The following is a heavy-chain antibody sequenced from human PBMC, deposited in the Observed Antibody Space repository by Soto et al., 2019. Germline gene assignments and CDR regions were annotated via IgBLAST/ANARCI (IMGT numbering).Heavy chain of an antibody. Sequence: PGGSLRLSCATSGFTFSSYAMSWVRQAPGKGLEWVSAISGSGGSTYYADSVKGRFTISRDNSKNTLCLQMNSLRAEDTAVYYCAKDEAGATPRQGFDYWGQGTLVTVSS. D-gene: IGHD1-26*01. CDR1: GFTFSSYA. V-gene: IGHV3-23*01. CDR3: AKDEAGATPRQGFDY. J-gene: IGHJ4*02. CDR2: ISGSGGST.